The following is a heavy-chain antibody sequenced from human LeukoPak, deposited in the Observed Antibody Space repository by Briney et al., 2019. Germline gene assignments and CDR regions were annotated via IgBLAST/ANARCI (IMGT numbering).Heavy chain of an antibody. CDR3: GGDIVVVPAATDFDY. CDR2: ISYDGSNK. Sequence: GGSLRLSCAASGFTFSSYAMHWVRQAPGKGLEWVAVISYDGSNKYYADSVKGRFTISRDNSKNTPYLQMNSLRAEDTAVYYCGGDIVVVPAATDFDYWGQGTLVTVSS. J-gene: IGHJ4*02. CDR1: GFTFSSYA. D-gene: IGHD2-2*01. V-gene: IGHV3-30-3*01.